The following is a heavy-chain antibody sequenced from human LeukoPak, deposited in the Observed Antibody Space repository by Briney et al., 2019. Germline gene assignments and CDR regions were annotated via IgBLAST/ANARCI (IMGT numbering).Heavy chain of an antibody. V-gene: IGHV3-7*03. D-gene: IGHD2-2*01. CDR1: GFTFSNYW. J-gene: IGHJ4*02. CDR3: ARYQVAIDY. Sequence: GGSLRLSCAASGFTFSNYWMTWVRQAPGKGLEWVANINKDGSEKNYVDSVKGRFTISRDNAKNSLYLQINSLRADDTAVYYCARYQVAIDYWGQGTLVTVSA. CDR2: INKDGSEK.